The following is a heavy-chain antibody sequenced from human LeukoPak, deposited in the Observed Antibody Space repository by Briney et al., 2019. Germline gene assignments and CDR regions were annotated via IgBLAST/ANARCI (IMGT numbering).Heavy chain of an antibody. CDR2: MNPNSGNT. D-gene: IGHD2-2*01. CDR3: ARGTTSDCSSTSCATDY. V-gene: IGHV1-8*01. Sequence: ASVKVSCKASGYTFTSYDINWVRQATGQGLEWMGWMNPNSGNTGYAQKFQGRVTMTRNTSISTAYMELSSLRSEDTAVYYCARGTTSDCSSTSCATDYWGQGTLVTVSS. J-gene: IGHJ4*02. CDR1: GYTFTSYD.